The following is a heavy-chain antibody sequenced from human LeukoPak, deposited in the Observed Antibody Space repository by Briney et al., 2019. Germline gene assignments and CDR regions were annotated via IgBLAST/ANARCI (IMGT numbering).Heavy chain of an antibody. J-gene: IGHJ4*02. CDR2: IIPIFGTA. CDR3: ARIPSGYDRNYNFDY. V-gene: IGHV1-69*05. Sequence: GASVKVSCKASGGTFSSYAISWVRQAPGQGLEWMGGIIPIFGTANYAQKFQGRVTITTDESTSTAYMELSSLRSEDTAVYYCARIPSGYDRNYNFDYWGQGTLVTVSS. D-gene: IGHD5-12*01. CDR1: GGTFSSYA.